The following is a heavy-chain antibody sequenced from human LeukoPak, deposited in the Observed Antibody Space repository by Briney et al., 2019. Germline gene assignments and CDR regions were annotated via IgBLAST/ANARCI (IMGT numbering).Heavy chain of an antibody. Sequence: PGGSLRLSCEVSGFIFNDYWMDWVRQAPGKGLEWVAVIWYDGSNKYYADSVKGRFTISRDNSKNTLYLQMNSLRAEDTAVYYCARDPNSSLDYWGQGTLVTVSS. J-gene: IGHJ4*02. D-gene: IGHD6-13*01. CDR1: GFIFNDYW. CDR3: ARDPNSSLDY. V-gene: IGHV3-33*08. CDR2: IWYDGSNK.